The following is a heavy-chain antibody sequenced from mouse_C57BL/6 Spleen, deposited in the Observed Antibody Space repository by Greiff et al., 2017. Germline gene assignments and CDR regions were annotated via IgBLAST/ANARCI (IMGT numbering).Heavy chain of an antibody. J-gene: IGHJ3*01. Sequence: VKLMESGAELVRPGASVTLSCKASGYTFTDYEVHWVKQTPVHGLEWIGAIDPETGGTAYNQKFKGKAILTADKSSSTAYMELRSLTSEDSAVYYCTRGDGYYGAYWGQGTLVTVSA. D-gene: IGHD2-3*01. V-gene: IGHV1-15*01. CDR2: IDPETGGT. CDR1: GYTFTDYE. CDR3: TRGDGYYGAY.